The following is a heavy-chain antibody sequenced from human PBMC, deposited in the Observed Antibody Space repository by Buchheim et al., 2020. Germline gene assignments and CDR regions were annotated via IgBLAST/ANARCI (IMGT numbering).Heavy chain of an antibody. CDR3: ARDNWSGIITMVRGVITPLGSYYGMDV. J-gene: IGHJ6*02. CDR2: IYYSGST. V-gene: IGHV4-30-4*01. Sequence: QVQLQESGPGLVKPSQTLSLTCTVSGGSISSGDYYWSWIRQPPGKGLEWIGYIYYSGSTYYNPSLKSRVTISVDTSKNQFSLKLSSVTAADTAVYYCARDNWSGIITMVRGVITPLGSYYGMDVWGQGTT. D-gene: IGHD3-10*01. CDR1: GGSISSGDYY.